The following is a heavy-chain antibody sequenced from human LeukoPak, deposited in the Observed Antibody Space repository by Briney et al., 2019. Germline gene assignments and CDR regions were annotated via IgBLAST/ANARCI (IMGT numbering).Heavy chain of an antibody. CDR3: ARGYSSIRGWFDP. Sequence: NPSETLSLTCTVSGGSVSSGSYYWNWIREPPRKGLEWIGYIYYSGSTNYNPSLNSRVTISLDTSKNQFSLKLSSVTAADTAVFYCARGYSSIRGWFDPWGQGTPVTVSS. J-gene: IGHJ5*02. CDR1: GGSVSSGSYY. V-gene: IGHV4-61*01. D-gene: IGHD6-13*01. CDR2: IYYSGST.